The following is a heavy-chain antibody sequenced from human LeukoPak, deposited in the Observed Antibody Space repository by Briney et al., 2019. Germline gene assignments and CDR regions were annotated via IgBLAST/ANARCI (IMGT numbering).Heavy chain of an antibody. V-gene: IGHV4-59*01. D-gene: IGHD6-19*01. CDR1: GGSINSYF. J-gene: IGHJ4*02. CDR3: ARLPYSSGWYVY. CDR2: IYYSGST. Sequence: SETLSLTCSVSGGSINSYFWSWIRQPPGKGLEWIRYIYYSGSTNYNPSLESRVTISVDTSKNQFSLKLSSVTASDTAVYYCARLPYSSGWYVYWGQGILVTVSS.